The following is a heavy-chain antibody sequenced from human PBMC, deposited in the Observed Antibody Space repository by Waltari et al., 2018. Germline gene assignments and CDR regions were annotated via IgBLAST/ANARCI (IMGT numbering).Heavy chain of an antibody. CDR1: GGTFSSYA. CDR2: IIPIFGTA. V-gene: IGHV1-69*05. J-gene: IGHJ4*02. D-gene: IGHD3-16*01. CDR3: GRGKVSYDWGGGNFDY. Sequence: QVQLVQSGAEVKKPGSSVKVSCKASGGTFSSYAISWVRQAPRQGLEWMGGIIPIFGTANDAQEFQGRVTITTDESTSTAYMELGSLGSEDTGVYYCGRGKVSYDWGGGNFDYWGQGTLVTVSS.